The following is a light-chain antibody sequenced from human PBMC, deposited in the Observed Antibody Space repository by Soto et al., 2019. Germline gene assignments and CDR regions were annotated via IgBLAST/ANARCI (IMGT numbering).Light chain of an antibody. CDR1: QSVNIN. V-gene: IGKV3-15*01. Sequence: EIVMTQSPATLSVSPWERATLSCRASQSVNINLAWYQQKPGQAPRLLLYGTSTRATGVPARFSGSGSGTEFTLTISNLQSEDFAVYYCQQYNDWPPLTFGGGTRLEIK. CDR2: GTS. J-gene: IGKJ5*01. CDR3: QQYNDWPPLT.